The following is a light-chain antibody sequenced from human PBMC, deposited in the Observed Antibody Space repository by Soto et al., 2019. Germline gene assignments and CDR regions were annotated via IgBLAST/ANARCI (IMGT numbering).Light chain of an antibody. V-gene: IGLV2-14*03. CDR3: SSYASIMTNI. Sequence: QSVLTQTASVSGSPGQSITISCTGTSSDVGGFNSVSWYQLRPGTAPKLILYDVVDRPSEVSYRFSGSKSGNTASLTISWLQAADEAYYFSSSYASIMTNIFGSETKHTVL. J-gene: IGLJ1*01. CDR1: SSDVGGFNS. CDR2: DVV.